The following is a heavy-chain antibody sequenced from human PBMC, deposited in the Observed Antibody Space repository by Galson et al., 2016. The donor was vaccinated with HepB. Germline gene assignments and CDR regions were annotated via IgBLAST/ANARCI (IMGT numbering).Heavy chain of an antibody. V-gene: IGHV3-33*01. CDR3: ARGNYGDYSFDY. Sequence: SLRLSCAASGFTFNTYGMHWVRQAPGKGLEWVAIIWFDGSNKYYADSVKGRFGVSRDNSKNTLHLQMNSLRAEDTAVYYCARGNYGDYSFDYWGQGTLVTVSS. J-gene: IGHJ4*02. CDR2: IWFDGSNK. D-gene: IGHD4-17*01. CDR1: GFTFNTYG.